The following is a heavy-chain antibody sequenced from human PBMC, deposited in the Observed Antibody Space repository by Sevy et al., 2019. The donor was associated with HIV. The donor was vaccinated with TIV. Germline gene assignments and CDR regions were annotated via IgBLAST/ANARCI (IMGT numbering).Heavy chain of an antibody. CDR1: GFTFSSYA. V-gene: IGHV3-23*01. J-gene: IGHJ1*01. CDR2: ISGSGGST. CDR3: AKVGNRNRKTYCGGDCYRYFQH. Sequence: GGSLRLSCAASGFTFSSYAMSWVRQAPGKGLEWVSAISGSGGSTYDADSVKGRFTISRDNSKNTLYLQMNSLRAEDTAVYYCAKVGNRNRKTYCGGDCYRYFQHWGQGTLVTVSS. D-gene: IGHD2-21*02.